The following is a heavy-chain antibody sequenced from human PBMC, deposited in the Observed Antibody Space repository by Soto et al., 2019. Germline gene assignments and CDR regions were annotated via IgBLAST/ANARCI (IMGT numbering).Heavy chain of an antibody. CDR1: GFTFSSYA. J-gene: IGHJ3*02. V-gene: IGHV3-64*01. D-gene: IGHD2-15*01. Sequence: GGSLRLSCAASGFTFSSYAMHWVRQAPGKGLEYVSAISSNGGSTYYANSVKGRFTISRDNSKNTLYLQMGSLRAEDMAVYYCARGLLDAFDIWGQGTMVPVSS. CDR2: ISSNGGST. CDR3: ARGLLDAFDI.